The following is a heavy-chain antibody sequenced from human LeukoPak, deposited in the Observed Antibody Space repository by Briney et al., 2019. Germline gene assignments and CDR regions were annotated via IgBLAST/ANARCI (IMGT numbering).Heavy chain of an antibody. CDR3: ARGEYYGSGSYSHYYYYGMDV. CDR1: GDSVSSNSVT. Sequence: SQTLSLTCAISGDSVSSNSVTWNWIRQSPSRGLEWLGRTYYRSKWYNDYAVSVKSRITINPDTSKNQFSLQLNSVTPEDTAVYYCARGEYYGSGSYSHYYYYGMDVWGQGTTVTVSS. D-gene: IGHD3-10*01. CDR2: TYYRSKWYN. V-gene: IGHV6-1*01. J-gene: IGHJ6*02.